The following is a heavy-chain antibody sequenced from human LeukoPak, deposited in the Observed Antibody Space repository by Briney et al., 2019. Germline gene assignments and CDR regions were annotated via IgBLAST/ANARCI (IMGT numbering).Heavy chain of an antibody. J-gene: IGHJ4*02. CDR1: GFTFSNFA. CDR2: TSSNGGRT. Sequence: GGSLRLSCATSGFTFSNFAMNWVRQAPGKGLEWVSVTSSNGGRTYYANSVKGRFTISRDNSKNTLYLQMNSLRAEDTAVYYCARAERRGFGENPDYWGQGTLVTVSS. CDR3: ARAERRGFGENPDY. D-gene: IGHD3-10*01. V-gene: IGHV3-23*01.